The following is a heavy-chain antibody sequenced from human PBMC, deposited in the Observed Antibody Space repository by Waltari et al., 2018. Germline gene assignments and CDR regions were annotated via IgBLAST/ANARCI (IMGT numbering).Heavy chain of an antibody. J-gene: IGHJ4*02. D-gene: IGHD6-13*01. CDR2: IYYSGST. Sequence: QVQLQESGPGLVKPSETLSLTCTVSGGSISSHYWSWIRQPPGKGLEWIGYIYYSGSTNYNPSLKSRVTISVDTSKNQFSLKLSSVTAADTAVYYCARDKEADGAAAGYFDYWGQGTLVTVSS. CDR1: GGSISSHY. CDR3: ARDKEADGAAAGYFDY. V-gene: IGHV4-59*11.